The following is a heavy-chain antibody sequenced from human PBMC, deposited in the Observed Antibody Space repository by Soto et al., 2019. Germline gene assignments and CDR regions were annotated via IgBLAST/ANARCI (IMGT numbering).Heavy chain of an antibody. CDR2: IYSGGST. D-gene: IGHD5-18*01. J-gene: IGHJ6*02. V-gene: IGHV3-53*01. Sequence: GSLILSCGASGCTFRINYVSWVRQTPGKGLEWVSVIYSGGSTYYADSVKGRFTISRDNSKNTLYLQMNSLRAEDTAVYYCASSQDTAMVRGHYYYGMDVWGQGTTVTVSS. CDR1: GCTFRINY. CDR3: ASSQDTAMVRGHYYYGMDV.